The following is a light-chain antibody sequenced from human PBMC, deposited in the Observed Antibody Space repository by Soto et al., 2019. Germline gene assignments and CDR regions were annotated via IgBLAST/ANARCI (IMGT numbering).Light chain of an antibody. CDR2: GAS. Sequence: EIVMTQSPATLSVTLGEKATLSCRASQSVSSSLAWYQQKPGQAPRLLIYGASTRATGIPARFSGSGSGTEFILTISSLQSEDFAAYYCQQYNNWPRTFGQGTKLEIK. V-gene: IGKV3-15*01. CDR1: QSVSSS. CDR3: QQYNNWPRT. J-gene: IGKJ2*01.